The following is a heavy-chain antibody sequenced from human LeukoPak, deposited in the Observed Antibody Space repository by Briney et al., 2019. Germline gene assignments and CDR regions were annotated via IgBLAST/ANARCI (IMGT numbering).Heavy chain of an antibody. CDR2: ISSSSSYI. J-gene: IGHJ6*02. CDR3: ARDLWXIVVVXXGMDV. D-gene: IGHD2-15*01. Sequence: GGSLRLSCAASGFTFDDYAMNWVRQAPGKGLEWVSSISSSSSYIYYADSVKGRFTISRDNAKNSLYLQMNSLRAEDTAVYYCARDLWXIVVVXXGMDVWGQGTTVTVSS. V-gene: IGHV3-21*01. CDR1: GFTFDDYA.